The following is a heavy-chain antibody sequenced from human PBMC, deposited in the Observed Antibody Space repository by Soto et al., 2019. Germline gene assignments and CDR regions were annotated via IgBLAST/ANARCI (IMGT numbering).Heavy chain of an antibody. D-gene: IGHD3-3*01. V-gene: IGHV4-39*01. CDR1: GGSISSSSYY. Sequence: PSETLSLTCTVSGGSISSSSYYWGWIRQPPGKGLEWIGSIYYSGSTYYNPSLKSRVTISVDTSKNQFSLKLSPVTAADTAVYYCASLTYYDFWSGYSAYYGMDVWGQGTTVTV. CDR2: IYYSGST. J-gene: IGHJ6*02. CDR3: ASLTYYDFWSGYSAYYGMDV.